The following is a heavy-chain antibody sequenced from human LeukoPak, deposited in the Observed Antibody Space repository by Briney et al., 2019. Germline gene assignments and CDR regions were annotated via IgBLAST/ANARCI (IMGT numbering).Heavy chain of an antibody. D-gene: IGHD5-24*01. V-gene: IGHV1-2*02. J-gene: IGHJ4*02. Sequence: GASVKVSCKASGYTFTDCYMHWVRQAPGQGLEWMGWLNPNSGDTNYAQKFQGRVSMTRDSSISTAYMDLSDLRSDDTAVYSCARGRNIEMTTMSGGSDYRGQGTLVTVSS. CDR1: GYTFTDCY. CDR3: ARGRNIEMTTMSGGSDY. CDR2: LNPNSGDT.